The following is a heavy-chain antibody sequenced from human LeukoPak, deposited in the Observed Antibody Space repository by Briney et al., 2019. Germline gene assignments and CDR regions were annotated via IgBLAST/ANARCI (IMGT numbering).Heavy chain of an antibody. CDR1: GYTFTTYP. CDR3: ARKIHGEQHPFVY. Sequence: ASVKVSCKASGYTFTTYPIHRLRQAPGQRLGWMGWINTGSGDRKYSQNFQGRVTINRDTSASTAYMELSSLTSQDAAVYYCARKIHGEQHPFVYWGQGALVTVSS. V-gene: IGHV1-3*04. J-gene: IGHJ4*02. D-gene: IGHD1-26*01. CDR2: INTGSGDR.